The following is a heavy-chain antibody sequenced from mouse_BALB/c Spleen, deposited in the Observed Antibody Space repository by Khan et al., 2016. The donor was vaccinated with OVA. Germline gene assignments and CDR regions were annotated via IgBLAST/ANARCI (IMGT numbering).Heavy chain of an antibody. CDR1: GYTFTSYW. Sequence: QVRLQQSGAELVKPGASVKLSCKASGYTFTSYWMHWVKQRPGQGLEWIGEINPSNGRTNYNEKFKSKATLTVDKSSNTAYMQLSSLTSEDSAVYYCARSTMITTEFAYWGQGILVTVSA. CDR3: ARSTMITTEFAY. D-gene: IGHD2-4*01. J-gene: IGHJ3*01. CDR2: INPSNGRT. V-gene: IGHV1S81*02.